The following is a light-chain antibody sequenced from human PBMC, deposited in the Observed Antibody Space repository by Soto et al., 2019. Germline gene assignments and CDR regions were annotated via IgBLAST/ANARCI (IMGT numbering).Light chain of an antibody. CDR3: QQRDKWPIT. J-gene: IGKJ5*01. CDR2: DAF. Sequence: EIVLTQSAATLSSSAGERATLSCGASQSVSTYLAWYQQKTGQAPRLLIYDAFNRATGVPARFRGSGYGTDFNLTISGLEPEDFSVYYCQQRDKWPITFGQGTRLEIK. V-gene: IGKV3-11*01. CDR1: QSVSTY.